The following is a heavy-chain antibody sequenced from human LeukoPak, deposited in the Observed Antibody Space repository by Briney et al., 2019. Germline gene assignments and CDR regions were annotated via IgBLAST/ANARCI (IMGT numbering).Heavy chain of an antibody. Sequence: PGGSLRLSCAASXFTVSSNYMSWVXQAXGXXLXWVSVIYIGGSTYYADSVKGRFTISRDNAKNSLYLQMNSLRAEXTAVYXCARXPLRIGFDYWGQGTLVTVSS. D-gene: IGHD5/OR15-5a*01. CDR3: ARXPLRIGFDY. CDR1: XFTVSSNY. CDR2: IYIGGST. J-gene: IGHJ4*02. V-gene: IGHV3-53*01.